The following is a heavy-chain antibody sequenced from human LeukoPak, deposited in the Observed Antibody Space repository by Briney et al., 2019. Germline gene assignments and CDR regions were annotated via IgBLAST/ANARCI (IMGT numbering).Heavy chain of an antibody. CDR1: GFRFSSYE. J-gene: IGHJ4*02. D-gene: IGHD4-23*01. V-gene: IGHV3-48*03. Sequence: GGSLRLSCAASGFRFSSYEMNWVRQAPGKGLEWVSYITSSGTTIHYADSVKGRFTISRDNAKNSLYLQMNSLRDEDTAVYYCARHDYGANSGDYWGQGTLVTVSS. CDR3: ARHDYGANSGDY. CDR2: ITSSGTTI.